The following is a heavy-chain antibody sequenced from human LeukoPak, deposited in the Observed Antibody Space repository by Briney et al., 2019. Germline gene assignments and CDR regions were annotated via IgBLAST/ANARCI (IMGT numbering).Heavy chain of an antibody. V-gene: IGHV3-7*01. Sequence: GGSLRLSCAASGFTFSSYWMSWVRQAPGKGLEWVADMSPDGSDKTYVDSVKGRLTISRDNAKQSLYLQMDSLTAEDTAVYYCVTSWCRQQRDYWGQGTLVTVSS. J-gene: IGHJ4*02. CDR3: VTSWCRQQRDY. CDR2: MSPDGSDK. CDR1: GFTFSSYW. D-gene: IGHD2-8*01.